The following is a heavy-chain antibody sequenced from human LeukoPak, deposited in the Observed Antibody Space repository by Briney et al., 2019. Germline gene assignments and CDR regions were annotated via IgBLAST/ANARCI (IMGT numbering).Heavy chain of an antibody. V-gene: IGHV4-39*01. D-gene: IGHD2/OR15-2a*01. CDR1: GGSISSSSYY. CDR2: IYYSGST. CDR3: ARQIGGGPLDY. J-gene: IGHJ4*02. Sequence: PSETLSLTCTVSGGSISSSSYYWGWIRQPPGKGLEWIGSIYYSGSTYYNPSLKSRVTISVDTSKNQFSLKLSSVTAADTAVYYCARQIGGGPLDYWGQGTLVTVSS.